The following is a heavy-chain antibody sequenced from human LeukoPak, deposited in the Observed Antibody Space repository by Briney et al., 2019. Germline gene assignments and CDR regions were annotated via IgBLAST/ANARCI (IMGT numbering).Heavy chain of an antibody. Sequence: GGSLRLSCAASGFTFSSYWMHWVRQAPGKGQVWVSRINSDGSSTSYADSVKGRFTISRDNAKNTLYLQMNSLRAEDTAVYYCARDRLGAAAIDYWGQGTLVTVSS. CDR3: ARDRLGAAAIDY. CDR2: INSDGSST. V-gene: IGHV3-74*01. CDR1: GFTFSSYW. J-gene: IGHJ4*02. D-gene: IGHD6-13*01.